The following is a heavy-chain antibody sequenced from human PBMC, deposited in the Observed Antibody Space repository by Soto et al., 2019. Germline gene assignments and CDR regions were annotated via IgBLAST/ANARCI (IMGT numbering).Heavy chain of an antibody. Sequence: ASVKVSCKASGYTFTSYGISWVRQAPGQGVEWMGWISAYNGNTNYAQKLQGRVTMTTDTSTSTAYMELRRLRSDDTAVYYCARAISSNTISGVVNWYFDLWGRGTLVTVSS. J-gene: IGHJ2*01. CDR2: ISAYNGNT. CDR1: GYTFTSYG. V-gene: IGHV1-18*04. D-gene: IGHD3-3*01. CDR3: ARAISSNTISGVVNWYFDL.